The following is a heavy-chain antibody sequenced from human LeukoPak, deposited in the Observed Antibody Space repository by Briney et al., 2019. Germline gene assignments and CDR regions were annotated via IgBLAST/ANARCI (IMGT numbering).Heavy chain of an antibody. CDR3: ARGEQQLGNNY. CDR1: GGSISSSSYY. Sequence: SETLSLTCTVSGGSISSSSYYWGWIRQPPGKGLEWIRSIYYSGSTYYNPSLKSRVTISVDTSKNQFSLKLSSVTAADTAVYYCARGEQQLGNNYWGQGTLVTVSS. V-gene: IGHV4-39*01. CDR2: IYYSGST. D-gene: IGHD6-13*01. J-gene: IGHJ4*02.